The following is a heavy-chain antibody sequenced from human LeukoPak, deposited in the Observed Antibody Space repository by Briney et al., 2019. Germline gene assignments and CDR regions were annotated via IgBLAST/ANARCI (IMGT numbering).Heavy chain of an antibody. J-gene: IGHJ4*02. D-gene: IGHD3-10*01. CDR1: GFTFSNHA. CDR3: VSMVRGIGY. V-gene: IGHV3-30*02. CDR2: VWYDGNRK. Sequence: PGGSLRLSCAASGFTFSNHAMHWVRQAPGKGLEWVTLVWYDGNRKYYADSVKDRFTISRDNSKNSVYLQLNSLRPEDTAMYYCVSMVRGIGYWGQGTLVTVSS.